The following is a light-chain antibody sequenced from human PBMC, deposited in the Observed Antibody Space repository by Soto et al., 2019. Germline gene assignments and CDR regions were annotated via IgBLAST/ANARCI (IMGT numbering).Light chain of an antibody. J-gene: IGKJ1*01. CDR1: QSISSW. V-gene: IGKV1-5*01. CDR3: QQYNSYSRT. Sequence: DIQMTQSPSTLSASVGDRVTITCRASQSISSWLAWYQQKPGKAPKLLIYDASSLESGVPSRFRGSGSGTEFTLTIRSLQPDDFATYYCQQYNSYSRTFGQGTKVEI. CDR2: DAS.